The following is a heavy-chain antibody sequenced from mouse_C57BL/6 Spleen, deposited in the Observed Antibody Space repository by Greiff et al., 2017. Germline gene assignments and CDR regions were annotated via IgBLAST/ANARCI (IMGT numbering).Heavy chain of an antibody. Sequence: QVQLQQPGAELVMPGASVKLSCKASGYTFTSYWMHWVKQRPGQGLEWIGEIDPSDSYTNYNQKFKGKSTLTVAKSSSTAYMQLSSLTSEDSAVYYCASTPITTVVAFDYWGQGTTLTVSS. J-gene: IGHJ2*01. CDR2: IDPSDSYT. D-gene: IGHD1-1*01. V-gene: IGHV1-69*01. CDR1: GYTFTSYW. CDR3: ASTPITTVVAFDY.